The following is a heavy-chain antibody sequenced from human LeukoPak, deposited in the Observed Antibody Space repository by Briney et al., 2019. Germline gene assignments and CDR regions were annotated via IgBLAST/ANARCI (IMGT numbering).Heavy chain of an antibody. CDR1: GFTFSSYW. CDR3: ARDAGSGSYPFHFDY. J-gene: IGHJ4*02. CDR2: IKQDGSEK. D-gene: IGHD3-10*01. Sequence: GGSLRLSCAASGFTFSSYWMSWVRQAPGKGLEWVANIKQDGSEKYYVDSVKGRFTISRDNAKNSLYLQMNSLRAEDTAVYYCARDAGSGSYPFHFDYWGQGTLVTVSS. V-gene: IGHV3-7*03.